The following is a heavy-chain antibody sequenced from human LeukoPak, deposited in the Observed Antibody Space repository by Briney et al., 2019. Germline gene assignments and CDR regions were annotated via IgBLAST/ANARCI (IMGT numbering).Heavy chain of an antibody. V-gene: IGHV3-30-3*01. D-gene: IGHD1-26*01. CDR1: GFTFSSYA. CDR3: ARDSSIVGATPFDY. CDR2: ISYDGSNK. Sequence: PGGSLRLSCAASGFTFSSYAMHWVRQAPGKGLEWVAVISYDGSNKYYADSVKGRFTISRDNSKNTLYLQMNSLRAEDTAVYYCARDSSIVGATPFDYWGQGTLVTVSS. J-gene: IGHJ4*02.